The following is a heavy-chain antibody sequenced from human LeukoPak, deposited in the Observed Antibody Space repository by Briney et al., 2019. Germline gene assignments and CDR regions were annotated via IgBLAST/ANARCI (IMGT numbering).Heavy chain of an antibody. CDR1: GFTFDDYG. CDR2: INWNGGST. J-gene: IGHJ4*02. D-gene: IGHD4-11*01. Sequence: GGPLRLSCAASGFTFDDYGMSWVRQAPGKGLEWVSGINWNGGSTGYADSVKGRFTISRDNAKNSLYLQMNSPRAEDTALYYCARVASNYDFDCWGQGTLVTVSS. V-gene: IGHV3-20*04. CDR3: ARVASNYDFDC.